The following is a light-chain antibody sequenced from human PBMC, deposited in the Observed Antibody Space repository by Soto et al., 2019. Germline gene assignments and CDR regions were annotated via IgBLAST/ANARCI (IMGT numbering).Light chain of an antibody. CDR3: KQYGSSPVIP. CDR2: GAS. J-gene: IGKJ5*01. V-gene: IGKV3-20*01. CDR1: QSVSSSY. Sequence: EIVLTQSPGTLSLSPGERATLSCRASQSVSSSYLAWYQQKPGQAPRLLIYGASSRATGIPDRFSSSGSGIDFTVTISRVEHEDFVVLCCKQYGSSPVIPFGQAKRREIQ.